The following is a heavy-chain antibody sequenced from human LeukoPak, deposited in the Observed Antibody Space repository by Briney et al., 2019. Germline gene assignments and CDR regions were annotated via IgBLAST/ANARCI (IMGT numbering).Heavy chain of an antibody. V-gene: IGHV3-23*01. D-gene: IGHD3-16*01. CDR2: ISGSGGST. J-gene: IGHJ3*02. CDR1: GFTFSSQT. Sequence: GGSLRLSCAASGFTFSSQTMSWVRQAPGKGLEWVSAISGSGGSTYYADSVKGRFTISRDNAKNSLYLQMNSLRAEDTAVYYCARERAFVFDIWGQGTKVTVSS. CDR3: ARERAFVFDI.